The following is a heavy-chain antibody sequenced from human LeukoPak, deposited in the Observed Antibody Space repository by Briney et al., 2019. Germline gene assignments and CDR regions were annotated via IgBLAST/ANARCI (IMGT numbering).Heavy chain of an antibody. CDR1: GFTFSDYA. J-gene: IGHJ4*02. D-gene: IGHD3-16*01. CDR3: ARLPQSFVGASPFDF. Sequence: GGSLRLSCAASGFTFSDYAMTWVRQAPGKGLEWVSSISGSSSFIYYTYSVQGRFTVSRDNAENSLFPQMDSLKAEDTAVYYCARLPQSFVGASPFDFWGQGTLVTVSS. CDR2: ISGSSSFI. V-gene: IGHV3-21*01.